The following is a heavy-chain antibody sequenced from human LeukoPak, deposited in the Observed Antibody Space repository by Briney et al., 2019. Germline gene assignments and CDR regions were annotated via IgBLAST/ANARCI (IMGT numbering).Heavy chain of an antibody. D-gene: IGHD6-19*01. CDR3: ARVWRSSGWYERFDP. J-gene: IGHJ5*02. CDR1: GFTFSSYS. Sequence: GGSLRLSCAASGFTFSSYSMNWVRQAPGKGLEWVSYISSSSSTIYYADSVKGRFTISRDNAKNSLYLQMNSLRAEDTAVYYCARVWRSSGWYERFDPWGQGTLVTVSS. CDR2: ISSSSSTI. V-gene: IGHV3-48*04.